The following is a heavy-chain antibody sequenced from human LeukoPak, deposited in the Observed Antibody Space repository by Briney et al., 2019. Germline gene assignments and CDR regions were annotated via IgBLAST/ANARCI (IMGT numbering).Heavy chain of an antibody. D-gene: IGHD3-22*01. J-gene: IGHJ4*02. Sequence: GGSLRLSCAASGFTFSSYGMHWVRQAPGKGLEWVAFIRFDGSNKYYADSVKGRFTISRDNSKNTLYLQMNSLRAEDTAVYYCAKDHSGCYVYYFDYWGQGTLVTVSS. CDR1: GFTFSSYG. CDR2: IRFDGSNK. CDR3: AKDHSGCYVYYFDY. V-gene: IGHV3-30*02.